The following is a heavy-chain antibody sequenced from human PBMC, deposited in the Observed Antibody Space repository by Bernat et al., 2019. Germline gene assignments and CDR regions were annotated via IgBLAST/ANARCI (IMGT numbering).Heavy chain of an antibody. CDR2: IWYDGSNK. D-gene: IGHD3-10*01. V-gene: IGHV3-33*01. CDR3: AREITMVRGVIISHWFDP. Sequence: QVQLVESGGGVVQPGRSLRLSCAASGFTFSSYGMHWVRQAPGKGLEGVAVIWYDGSNKYYADSVKGRFTISRDNSKNTLYLQMNSLRAEDTAVYYCAREITMVRGVIISHWFDPWGQGTLVTVSS. CDR1: GFTFSSYG. J-gene: IGHJ5*02.